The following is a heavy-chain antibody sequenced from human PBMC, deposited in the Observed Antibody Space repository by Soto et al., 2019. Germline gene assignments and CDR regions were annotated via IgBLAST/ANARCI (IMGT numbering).Heavy chain of an antibody. Sequence: GGSLRLSCAASGFTVSSNYMSWVRQAPGKGLEWVSYISSSGSTIYYADSVKGRFTISRDNAKNSLYLQMNSLRAEDTAVYYCARDSSGSGSYYSYYYYGMDVWGQGTKVTVSS. V-gene: IGHV3-11*01. J-gene: IGHJ6*02. CDR3: ARDSSGSGSYYSYYYYGMDV. CDR1: GFTVSSNY. CDR2: ISSSGSTI. D-gene: IGHD3-10*01.